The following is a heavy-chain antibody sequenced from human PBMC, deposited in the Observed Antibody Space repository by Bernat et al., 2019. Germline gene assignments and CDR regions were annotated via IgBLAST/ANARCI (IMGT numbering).Heavy chain of an antibody. D-gene: IGHD4-23*01. Sequence: VQLVESGGGVVQAGRSLRLSCAASGYTFSKSGMHWVRQAPGKGLEWVSSISSGGTYIYYADSVKGRFTISRVNAKNSLYLQMNSLRADDTAVYYCAKEDYGGGVNWFDPWGQGTLVTVSS. J-gene: IGHJ5*02. V-gene: IGHV3-21*01. CDR2: ISSGGTYI. CDR3: AKEDYGGGVNWFDP. CDR1: GYTFSKSG.